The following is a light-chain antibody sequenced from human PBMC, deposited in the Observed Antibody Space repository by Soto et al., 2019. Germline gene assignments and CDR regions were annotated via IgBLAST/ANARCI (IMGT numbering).Light chain of an antibody. Sequence: EIVLTQSPATLSLSPGERATLSCRAGQSVSSYLAWYKQKPGQAPRLLTYQTSNRAPGIPARFSGSGSGTDFTLTISSLEPEDFAVYYCQQRSNWPPTFGQGTKLEIK. CDR3: QQRSNWPPT. CDR2: QTS. CDR1: QSVSSY. J-gene: IGKJ2*01. V-gene: IGKV3-11*01.